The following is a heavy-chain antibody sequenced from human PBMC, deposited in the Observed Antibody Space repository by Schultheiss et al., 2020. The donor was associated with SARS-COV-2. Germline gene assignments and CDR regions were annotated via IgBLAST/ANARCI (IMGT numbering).Heavy chain of an antibody. V-gene: IGHV4-4*02. D-gene: IGHD3-10*01. CDR3: ARDVLLWFGELRKNHYGMDV. Sequence: SETLSLTCAVSGGSISSSNWWSWVRQPPGKGLEWIGSISYSGTTYYNPSLKSRLTISVDTSKNQFSLKLSSVTAADTAVYYCARDVLLWFGELRKNHYGMDVWGQGTTVTVSS. CDR2: ISYSGTT. CDR1: GGSISSSNW. J-gene: IGHJ6*02.